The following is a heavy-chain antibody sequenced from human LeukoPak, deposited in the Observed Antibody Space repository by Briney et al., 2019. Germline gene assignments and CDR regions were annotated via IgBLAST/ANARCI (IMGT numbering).Heavy chain of an antibody. CDR1: GGSISSSSYY. D-gene: IGHD3-9*01. CDR3: ARSDYDILTGRYYFDY. Sequence: PSETLSLTCTVSGGSISSSSYYWGWIRQPPGKGLEWIGSIYYSGSTDFNPSLKSRVTISVDTSKNHFSLNLFSVTAAVTAVYYCARSDYDILTGRYYFDYWGQGTLVTVSS. J-gene: IGHJ4*02. V-gene: IGHV4-39*07. CDR2: IYYSGST.